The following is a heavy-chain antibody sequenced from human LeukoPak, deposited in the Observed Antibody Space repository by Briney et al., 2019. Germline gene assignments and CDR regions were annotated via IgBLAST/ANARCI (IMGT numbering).Heavy chain of an antibody. J-gene: IGHJ6*03. D-gene: IGHD1-7*01. CDR1: GGTFSSYA. Sequence: SVKVSCKASGGTFSSYAISWVRQTPGQGLEWMGGIIPIFGTANYAQKFQGRVTITADESTSTAYMELSSLRSEDTAVYYCARVPPPPGTAADYYYYMDVWGKGTTVTVSS. CDR3: ARVPPPPGTAADYYYYMDV. CDR2: IIPIFGTA. V-gene: IGHV1-69*01.